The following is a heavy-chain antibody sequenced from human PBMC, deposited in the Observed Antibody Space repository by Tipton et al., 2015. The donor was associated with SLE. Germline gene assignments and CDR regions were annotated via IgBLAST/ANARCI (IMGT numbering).Heavy chain of an antibody. Sequence: TLSLTCTVSGGSISSYYWSWIRQPPGKGLEWIGSIYHSGSTYYNPSLKSRVTISVDTSKNQFSLKLSSVTAADTAVYYCARGYCSGGSCSYWYFDLWGRGTLVTVSS. V-gene: IGHV4-38-2*02. CDR1: GGSISSYY. J-gene: IGHJ2*01. D-gene: IGHD2-15*01. CDR3: ARGYCSGGSCSYWYFDL. CDR2: IYHSGST.